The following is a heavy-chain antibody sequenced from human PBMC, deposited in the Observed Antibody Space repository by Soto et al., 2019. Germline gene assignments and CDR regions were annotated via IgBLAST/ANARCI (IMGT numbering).Heavy chain of an antibody. D-gene: IGHD1-26*01. CDR3: TGVPSGSLGYYYYYVMDV. J-gene: IGHJ6*02. Sequence: SLRLSCTTSGFTFGDYAMSWLRQAPGKGLEWVSFIGSKAYGGATEYAASVKGRFTISRDDSKSIAYLQMNSLKTEDTAVYYCTGVPSGSLGYYYYYVMDVWGQGTTVTVSS. CDR2: IGSKAYGGAT. V-gene: IGHV3-49*03. CDR1: GFTFGDYA.